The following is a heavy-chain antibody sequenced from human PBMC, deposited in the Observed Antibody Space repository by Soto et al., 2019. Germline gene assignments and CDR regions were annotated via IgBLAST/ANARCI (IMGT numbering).Heavy chain of an antibody. D-gene: IGHD2-2*01. CDR1: GASISSYY. CDR2: IYYSGRT. Sequence: QVQLQESGPGLVKLSETLSLTCTVSGASISSYYWSWIRQPPGQGLEWIGYIYYSGRTNYNPSLKTRVAIPGDPSENQFARKLSSVTAADTAVYYCARNADIGVVPAAMHAYWFVPWGQASMVTVSS. CDR3: ARNADIGVVPAAMHAYWFVP. J-gene: IGHJ5*02. V-gene: IGHV4-59*08.